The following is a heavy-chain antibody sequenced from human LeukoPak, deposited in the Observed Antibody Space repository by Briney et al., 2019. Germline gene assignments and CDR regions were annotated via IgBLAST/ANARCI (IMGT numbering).Heavy chain of an antibody. J-gene: IGHJ6*03. D-gene: IGHD3-22*01. CDR2: ISSTSTFI. Sequence: PGGSLRLSCAPSGFTFSRYSMNWARHARGRGRGWVASISSTSTFIYSADSVKGRFTISRDTAKNSLFLQMNSLRAEDTAIYYCARDYFDSSDYPQTYYYYYMDVWGKGTTVTVSS. CDR3: ARDYFDSSDYPQTYYYYYMDV. CDR1: GFTFSRYS. V-gene: IGHV3-21*01.